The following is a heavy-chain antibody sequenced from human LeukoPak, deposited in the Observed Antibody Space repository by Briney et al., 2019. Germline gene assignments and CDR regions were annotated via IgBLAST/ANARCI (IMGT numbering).Heavy chain of an antibody. D-gene: IGHD6-13*01. CDR3: AKAARYSSSWYYYYGMDV. V-gene: IGHV3-9*01. Sequence: GGSLRLSCAASGFTFDDYAMHWVRHAPGKGLEWVSGISWNSGSIGYADSVKGRFTISRDNAKNSLYLQMNSLRAEDTALYYCAKAARYSSSWYYYYGMDVWGQGTTVTVSS. CDR1: GFTFDDYA. CDR2: ISWNSGSI. J-gene: IGHJ6*02.